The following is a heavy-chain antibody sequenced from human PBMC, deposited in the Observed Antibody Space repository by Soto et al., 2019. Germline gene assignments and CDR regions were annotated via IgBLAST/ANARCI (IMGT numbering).Heavy chain of an antibody. CDR2: IYYSGST. CDR3: ARGGRGGYCSGGSCYFY. D-gene: IGHD2-15*01. V-gene: IGHV4-59*01. J-gene: IGHJ4*02. CDR1: GGSFSGYY. Sequence: PSETLSLTCAVYGGSFSGYYWSWIRQPPGKGLEWIGYIYYSGSTNYNPSLKSRVTISVDTSKNQFSLKLSSVTAADTAVYYCARGGRGGYCSGGSCYFYWGQGTLVTVSS.